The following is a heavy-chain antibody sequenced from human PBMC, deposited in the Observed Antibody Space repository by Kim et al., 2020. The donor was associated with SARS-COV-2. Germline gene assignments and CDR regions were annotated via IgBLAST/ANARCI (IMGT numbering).Heavy chain of an antibody. D-gene: IGHD3-10*01. CDR2: INHSGST. CDR3: ARAHYYGSGSYYISY. V-gene: IGHV4-34*01. Sequence: SETLSLTCAVYGGSFSGYYWSWIRQPPGKGLEWIGEINHSGSTNYNPSLKSRVTISVDTSKNQFSLKLSSVTAADTAVYYCARAHYYGSGSYYISYWGQGTLVTVSS. CDR1: GGSFSGYY. J-gene: IGHJ4*02.